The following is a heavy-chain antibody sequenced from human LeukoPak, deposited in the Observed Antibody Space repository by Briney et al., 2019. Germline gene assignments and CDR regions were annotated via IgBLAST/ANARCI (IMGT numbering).Heavy chain of an antibody. CDR2: IGSDNKP. V-gene: IGHV3-69-1*02. CDR3: ARVPKRITMIVGDFDY. Sequence: GGSLRLSCEASGFTFSAYAMTWVRQAPGKGLEWVSSIGSDNKPHYSESVKGRFTISRDNAKNSLYLQMNSLRAEDTAVYYCARVPKRITMIVGDFDYWGQGTLVTVSS. J-gene: IGHJ4*02. D-gene: IGHD3-22*01. CDR1: GFTFSAYA.